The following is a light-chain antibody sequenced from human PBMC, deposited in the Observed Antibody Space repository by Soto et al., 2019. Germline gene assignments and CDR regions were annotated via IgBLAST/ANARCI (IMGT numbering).Light chain of an antibody. CDR3: QKYNSAPNT. Sequence: DIQMTQSPSSVSASVGDRVTITCRASQGISSWLAWYQQKPGKAPKLLIYAASTLHAGVQSRFSGSGSGTFFTLTINSLQPEDVATYYCQKYNSAPNTFGRGTRLEIK. CDR2: AAS. J-gene: IGKJ2*01. CDR1: QGISSW. V-gene: IGKV1-27*01.